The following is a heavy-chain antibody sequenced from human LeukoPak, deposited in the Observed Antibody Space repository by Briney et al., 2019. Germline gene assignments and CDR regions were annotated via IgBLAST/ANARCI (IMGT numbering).Heavy chain of an antibody. D-gene: IGHD4-11*01. CDR3: ARGHYSNYWFDP. V-gene: IGHV1-18*01. Sequence: GASVKASCKASGYTFTSYGISWVRQAPGQGLEWMGWISAYNGNTNYAQKLQGRVTITRNTSISTAYMELSSLRSEDTAVYYCARGHYSNYWFDPWGQGTLVTVSS. CDR1: GYTFTSYG. CDR2: ISAYNGNT. J-gene: IGHJ5*02.